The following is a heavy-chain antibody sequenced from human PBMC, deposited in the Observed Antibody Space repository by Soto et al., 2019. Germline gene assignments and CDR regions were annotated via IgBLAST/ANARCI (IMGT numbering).Heavy chain of an antibody. Sequence: EVQLLESGGDSVQPGGSLRLSCAASGFTFSNYALNWVRQAPGKGLEWVSGISGSDDSTSYADSVKGRFTISRDNSKNTLYLQMNTLTAGDTAVYYCAKSGDSTGYSRLNYWGQGTLVTVSS. CDR2: ISGSDDST. V-gene: IGHV3-23*01. D-gene: IGHD3-22*01. CDR1: GFTFSNYA. J-gene: IGHJ4*02. CDR3: AKSGDSTGYSRLNY.